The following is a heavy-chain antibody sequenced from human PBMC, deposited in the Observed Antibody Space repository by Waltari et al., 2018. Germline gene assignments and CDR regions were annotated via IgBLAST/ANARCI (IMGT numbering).Heavy chain of an antibody. CDR3: ASGNSHAFDL. CDR1: GFTFRSYW. Sequence: EVQLVESGGGLVQHGGSLRVSCTASGFTFRSYWMHWVRQVPGKGLVWVSRINSDGSGTSYADSAKGRFTISRDNAKNTLFLQMNSLRGEDTAVYYCASGNSHAFDLWGQGTMVTVSS. CDR2: INSDGSGT. V-gene: IGHV3-74*01. J-gene: IGHJ3*01. D-gene: IGHD1-7*01.